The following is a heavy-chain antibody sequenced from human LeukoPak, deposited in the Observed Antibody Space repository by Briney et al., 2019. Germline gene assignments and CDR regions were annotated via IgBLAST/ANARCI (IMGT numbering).Heavy chain of an antibody. CDR3: AREGISGLDY. Sequence: GGSLRLSCADFGFTFDTYDINWVRQAPGKGLEWVSLISSSGSSKDYADSVQGRFSISRDNTKNLVYLQMNSLRVEDTALYYCAREGISGLDYWGQGTLVTVSS. CDR1: GFTFDTYD. D-gene: IGHD3/OR15-3a*01. V-gene: IGHV3-48*03. CDR2: ISSSGSSK. J-gene: IGHJ4*02.